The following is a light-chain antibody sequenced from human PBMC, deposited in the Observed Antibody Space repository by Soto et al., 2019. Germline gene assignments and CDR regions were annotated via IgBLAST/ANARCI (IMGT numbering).Light chain of an antibody. CDR1: NIGSKR. CDR3: QVWDITTDHDV. J-gene: IGLJ1*01. Sequence: SYELTQPPSVSVAPEKTARITCGGNNIGSKRVHWYRQKPGQAPVLAIYYDSDRPSGIPERFSGSNSGNTATLTISRVEAGDEAEYYCQVWDITTDHDVFGTGTKVTVL. V-gene: IGLV3-21*04. CDR2: YDS.